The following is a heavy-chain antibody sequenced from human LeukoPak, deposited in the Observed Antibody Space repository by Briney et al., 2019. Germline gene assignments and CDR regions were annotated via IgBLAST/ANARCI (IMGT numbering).Heavy chain of an antibody. CDR3: AIRYSGSLAYDFDY. J-gene: IGHJ4*02. CDR1: GGTFSSYT. D-gene: IGHD1-26*01. V-gene: IGHV1-69*02. CDR2: IIPILGIA. Sequence: SVKVSCKVSGGTFSSYTISWVRQAPGQGLEWMGRIIPILGIANYAQKFQGRVTITADKSTSTAYMELSSLRSEDTAVYYCAIRYSGSLAYDFDYWGQGTLVTVSS.